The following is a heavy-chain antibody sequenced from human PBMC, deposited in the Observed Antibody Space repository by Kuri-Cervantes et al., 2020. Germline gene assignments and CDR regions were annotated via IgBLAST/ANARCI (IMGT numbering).Heavy chain of an antibody. CDR1: GGTFSSSV. D-gene: IGHD4-17*01. CDR3: ASGDRYGDLQ. CDR2: IIPIFGTA. V-gene: IGHV1-69*06. Sequence: SVKVSCKASGGTFSSSVLSWVRQAPGQGLEWMGGIIPIFGTANYAQKFQGRVTITADKSTSTAYMELSSLRSEDTAVYYCASGDRYGDLQWGQGTLVTVSS. J-gene: IGHJ4*02.